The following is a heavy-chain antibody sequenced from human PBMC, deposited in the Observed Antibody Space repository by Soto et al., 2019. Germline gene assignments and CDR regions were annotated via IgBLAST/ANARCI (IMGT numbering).Heavy chain of an antibody. V-gene: IGHV3-11*01. CDR2: ISSSGGTI. J-gene: IGHJ4*02. D-gene: IGHD5-18*01. CDR3: ARASSPRDPWLDY. CDR1: GFTFSDDY. Sequence: GGSLRLSCGASGFTFSDDYMSWIRQAPGKGLEWVSYISSSGGTIYYADSVKGRFTISRDNAKNSLFLQMNSLRADDTAVYYCARASSPRDPWLDYWGQGTLVTVSS.